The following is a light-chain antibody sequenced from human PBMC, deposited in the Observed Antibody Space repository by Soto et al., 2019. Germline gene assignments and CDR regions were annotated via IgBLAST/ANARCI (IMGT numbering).Light chain of an antibody. CDR1: SSDVGTFNY. CDR2: EVA. CDR3: SSYAGSNMVV. V-gene: IGLV2-8*01. J-gene: IGLJ2*01. Sequence: QSALTQPPSASGSPGQSVTISCTGTSSDVGTFNYVSWYQQHPGKAPKLIIYEVAKRPSGVPDRFSGSKAGNTASLTVSGLQAEDEGDYYCSSYAGSNMVVFGGGTKLTVL.